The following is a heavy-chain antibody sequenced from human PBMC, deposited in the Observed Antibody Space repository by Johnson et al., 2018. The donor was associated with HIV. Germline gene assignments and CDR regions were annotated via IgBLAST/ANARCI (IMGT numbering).Heavy chain of an antibody. J-gene: IGHJ3*02. D-gene: IGHD1-26*01. V-gene: IGHV3-30*02. CDR1: GFTFSSYG. Sequence: QVQLVESGGGLVKPGGSLKLSCAASGFTFSSYGMHWVRQAPGKGLEWVAFIGFDGTKSYYADSLKGRFTISRDNSKNTLYLQMNSLRAEDTAVYYCAKDEALGWELDPDAFDIWGQGTMVTVSS. CDR2: IGFDGTKS. CDR3: AKDEALGWELDPDAFDI.